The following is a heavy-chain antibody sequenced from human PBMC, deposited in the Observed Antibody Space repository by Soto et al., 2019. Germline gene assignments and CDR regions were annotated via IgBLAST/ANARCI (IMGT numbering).Heavy chain of an antibody. V-gene: IGHV3-23*01. D-gene: IGHD3-3*01. CDR3: AKYYFKIFGVVKFDF. CDR2: ISGSGGGT. CDR1: GFTFSSYA. J-gene: IGHJ4*02. Sequence: GGSLRLSCAASGFTFSSYAMSWVRQAPGKGLEWVSAISGSGGGTYYADSVKGRFTISRDNSKNTLYLQMNSLRAEDTAVYYCAKYYFKIFGVVKFDFWGQGTLVTGSS.